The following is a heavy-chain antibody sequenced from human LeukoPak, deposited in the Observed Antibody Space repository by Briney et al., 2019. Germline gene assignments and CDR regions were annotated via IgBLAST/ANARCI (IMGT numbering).Heavy chain of an antibody. D-gene: IGHD3-10*01. CDR1: GGSFSGYY. J-gene: IGHJ6*02. Sequence: SETLSLTCAVYGGSFSGYYWSWIRQPPGKGLEWSGEINHSGSTNYNPSLKSRVTISVDTSKNQFSLKLSSVTAADTAVYYCARASYGHYGMDVWGQGTTVTVSS. CDR3: ARASYGHYGMDV. CDR2: INHSGST. V-gene: IGHV4-34*01.